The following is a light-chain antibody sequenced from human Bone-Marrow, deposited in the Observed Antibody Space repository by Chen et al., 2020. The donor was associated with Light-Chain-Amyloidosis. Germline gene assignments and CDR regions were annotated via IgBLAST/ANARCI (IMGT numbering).Light chain of an antibody. CDR2: EDD. J-gene: IGLJ3*02. V-gene: IGLV6-57*01. CDR1: SGSIATNY. CDR3: QSYQGSSQGV. Sequence: NFMLTQPHSVSESPGKTVIISCTRSSGSIATNYVQWDQQRPGSSPTTVIYEDDQRPSGVPDRFSGSIDRSSSSASLTISGLKTEDEADYDCQSYQGSSQGVFGGGTKLTVL.